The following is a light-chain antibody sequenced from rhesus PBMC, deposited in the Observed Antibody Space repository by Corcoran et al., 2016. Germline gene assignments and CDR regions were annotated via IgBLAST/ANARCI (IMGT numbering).Light chain of an antibody. J-gene: IGKJ4*01. V-gene: IGKV1-22*01. CDR1: QTISSW. CDR2: KAS. CDR3: QQYSSSPRALT. Sequence: DIQMTQSPSSLSASVGDTVTITCRASQTISSWLAWYQQKPGKAPKLLIYKASRLQSGVPSRFRGSGSWKDCTLTISSLQSEDFATYYWQQYSSSPRALTFGGGTKVELK.